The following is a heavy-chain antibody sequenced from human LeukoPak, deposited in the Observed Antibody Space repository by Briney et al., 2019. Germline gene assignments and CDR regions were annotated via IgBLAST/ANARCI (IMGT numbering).Heavy chain of an antibody. CDR3: ARASPTAMVNPWYLDL. D-gene: IGHD5-18*01. V-gene: IGHV1-69*13. CDR1: GGTFSSYA. CDR2: IIPIFGTA. J-gene: IGHJ2*01. Sequence: SVKVSCKASGGTFSSYAISWVRQAPGQGLEWMGGIIPIFGTANYAQKFQGRATITADESTSTAYMELSSLRSEDTAVYYCARASPTAMVNPWYLDLWGRGTLVTVSS.